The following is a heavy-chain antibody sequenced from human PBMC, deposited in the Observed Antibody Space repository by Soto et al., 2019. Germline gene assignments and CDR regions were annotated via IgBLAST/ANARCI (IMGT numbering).Heavy chain of an antibody. D-gene: IGHD1-26*01. Sequence: SETLSLTCAVSGYSISSDYYWGWIRQPPGKGLEWIGTIYHSGGTYYNPSLKSRVTISVDTSKNQFSLKLSSVTAADTAVHYCARAQRGSQPYYFDYWGQGALVTVSS. V-gene: IGHV4-38-2*01. J-gene: IGHJ4*02. CDR3: ARAQRGSQPYYFDY. CDR2: IYHSGGT. CDR1: GYSISSDYY.